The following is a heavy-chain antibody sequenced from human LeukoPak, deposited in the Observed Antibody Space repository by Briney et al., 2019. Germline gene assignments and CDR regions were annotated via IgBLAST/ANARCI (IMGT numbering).Heavy chain of an antibody. J-gene: IGHJ6*02. CDR2: ISAYNGNT. V-gene: IGHV1-18*01. Sequence: ASVKVSCKASGYTFTSYGISWVRQAPGQGLEWMGWISAYNGNTNYAQKLQGRVTMTTDTSTSTAYMELRSLRSDDTAVYYCARDGEYRSSTSCYGLLYYYGMDVWGQGTTVTVSS. D-gene: IGHD2-2*01. CDR3: ARDGEYRSSTSCYGLLYYYGMDV. CDR1: GYTFTSYG.